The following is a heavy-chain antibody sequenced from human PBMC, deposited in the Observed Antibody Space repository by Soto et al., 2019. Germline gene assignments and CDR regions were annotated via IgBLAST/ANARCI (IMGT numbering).Heavy chain of an antibody. CDR1: GGSISSYY. CDR3: ESIFRRASYYYYGMEV. D-gene: IGHD3-3*02. J-gene: IGHJ6*02. CDR2: IYYSGST. V-gene: IGHV4-59*01. Sequence: SETLSLTCTVSGGSISSYYWSWIRQPPGKGLEWIGYIYYSGSTNYNPSLKSRVTISVDTSKNQFSLKLSSVTAADTAVYYCESIFRRASYYYYGMEVWGQGTTGTVSS.